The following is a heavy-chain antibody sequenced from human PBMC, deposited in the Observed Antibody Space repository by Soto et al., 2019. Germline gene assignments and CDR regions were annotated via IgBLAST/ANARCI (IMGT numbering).Heavy chain of an antibody. CDR1: GGSISSSSYY. CDR2: IYYSGST. V-gene: IGHV4-39*02. J-gene: IGHJ5*02. Sequence: QLQLQESGPGLVKPSETLSLTCTVSGGSISSSSYYWGWIRQPPGKGLEWIGSIYYSGSTYYNPSLKSRVTLSVDTSKNQFALRLSAVTAADTAVYYCARDYGDYDPNWFDPWGQGALVTVSS. CDR3: ARDYGDYDPNWFDP. D-gene: IGHD4-17*01.